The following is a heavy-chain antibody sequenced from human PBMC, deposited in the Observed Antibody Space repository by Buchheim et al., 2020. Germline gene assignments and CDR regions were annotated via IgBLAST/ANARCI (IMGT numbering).Heavy chain of an antibody. CDR3: ARDVSSSWYFDY. V-gene: IGHV4-59*01. CDR2: IYYSGST. CDR1: GGSISSYY. D-gene: IGHD6-13*01. J-gene: IGHJ4*02. Sequence: QVQLQESGPGLVKPSETLSLTCTVSGGSISSYYWSWIRQPPGKGLEWIGYIYYSGSTNYNPSLKSRVPISVDTSKNQFSLKLSSVTAADTAVYYCARDVSSSWYFDYWGQGTL.